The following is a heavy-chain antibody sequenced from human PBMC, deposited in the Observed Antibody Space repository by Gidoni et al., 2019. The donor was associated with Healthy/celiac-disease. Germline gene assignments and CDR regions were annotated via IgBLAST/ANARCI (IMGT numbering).Heavy chain of an antibody. CDR1: GGSISSYY. D-gene: IGHD4-4*01. Sequence: QVQLQESGPGLVKPSETLSLTCTVAGGSISSYYWSWIRQPPGKGLEWIGYIYYSGSTNYTPSLKSRVTISVYTSKTQFSLKLSSVTAADTAVYYCASHDYRRNWFDPWGQGTLVTVSS. J-gene: IGHJ5*02. CDR3: ASHDYRRNWFDP. V-gene: IGHV4-59*01. CDR2: IYYSGST.